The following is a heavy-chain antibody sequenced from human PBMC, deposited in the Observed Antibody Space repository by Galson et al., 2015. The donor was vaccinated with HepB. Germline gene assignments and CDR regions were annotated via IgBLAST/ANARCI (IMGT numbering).Heavy chain of an antibody. CDR1: GFTFSDHY. Sequence: LRLSCAASGFTFSDHYMDWVRQAPGKGLEWIGRTRNKPHGYIADYAASVKGRFIISRDDSKNSLYLQMNSLKTEDTAVYYCVGESSGGKRGWGQGTLVIVSS. D-gene: IGHD4-23*01. V-gene: IGHV3-72*01. J-gene: IGHJ4*02. CDR3: VGESSGGKRG. CDR2: TRNKPHGYIA.